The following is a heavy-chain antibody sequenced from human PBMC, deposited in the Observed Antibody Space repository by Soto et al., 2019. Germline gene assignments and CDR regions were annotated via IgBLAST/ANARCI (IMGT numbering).Heavy chain of an antibody. CDR1: GYSFTNYW. CDR3: ATMRELWFGEGAVMAA. Sequence: GESLKISCKGSGYSFTNYWIGWVRQMPGKGLEWMGIIYPGDSDTRYSPSFQGQVTISADKSISTAYLQWSSLKASDTAMYYCATMRELWFGEGAVMAAWGQGTTVTVTS. J-gene: IGHJ6*02. V-gene: IGHV5-51*01. CDR2: IYPGDSDT. D-gene: IGHD3-10*01.